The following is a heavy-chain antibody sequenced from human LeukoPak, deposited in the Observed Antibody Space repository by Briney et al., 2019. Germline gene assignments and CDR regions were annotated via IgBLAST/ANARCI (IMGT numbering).Heavy chain of an antibody. Sequence: SGGSLRFSCAASGFTFSDYYMSWIRQAPGKGLEWVSSISSSDTFIDYADSVKGRFTISRDNSKNSLYLQMNSLRAEDTAVYYCARDAGPLFDPWGQGTLVTVSS. J-gene: IGHJ5*02. D-gene: IGHD6-13*01. CDR1: GFTFSDYY. V-gene: IGHV3-11*04. CDR3: ARDAGPLFDP. CDR2: ISSSDTFI.